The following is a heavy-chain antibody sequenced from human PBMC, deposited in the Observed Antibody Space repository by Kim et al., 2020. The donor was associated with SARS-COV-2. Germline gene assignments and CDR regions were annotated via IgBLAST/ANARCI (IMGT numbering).Heavy chain of an antibody. D-gene: IGHD2-15*01. V-gene: IGHV1-3*01. CDR3: ARDACRGGTCYSSGMDV. Sequence: RFQGRVTITRDTSATTAYMELSSLRSEDTAVYFCARDACRGGTCYSSGMDVWGQGTTVTVSS. J-gene: IGHJ6*02.